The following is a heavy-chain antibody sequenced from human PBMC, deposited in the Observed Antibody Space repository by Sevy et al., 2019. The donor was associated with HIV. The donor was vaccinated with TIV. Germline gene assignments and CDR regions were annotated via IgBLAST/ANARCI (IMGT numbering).Heavy chain of an antibody. CDR2: MNPNSGNT. D-gene: IGHD2-21*02. Sequence: ASVKVSCQASGYTFDNYDINWVRQATGQGLEWMGWMNPNSGNTGYAEKFQGRVTMSRVSSIRTAYMELNGLTSEDTDVYYWKKGLSFTYAKRGDWLNWYFDVWGRGTLVIVS. V-gene: IGHV1-8*01. CDR1: GYTFDNYD. CDR3: KKGLSFTYAKRGDWLNWYFDV. J-gene: IGHJ2*01.